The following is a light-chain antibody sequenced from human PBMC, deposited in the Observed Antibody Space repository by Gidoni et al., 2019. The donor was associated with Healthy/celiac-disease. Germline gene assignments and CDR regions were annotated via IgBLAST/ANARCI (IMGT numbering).Light chain of an antibody. J-gene: IGKJ4*01. CDR1: QSVLYSSNNKNY. CDR3: QQYYSTPRT. Sequence: DIVMTQSPDSLAVSLGERATINCKSSQSVLYSSNNKNYLAWYQQKPGQPPKRLIYWASTRESGVPDRFSGSGSGTDFTLTISSLQAEEVAVYYCQQYYSTPRTFGGGTKVEIK. CDR2: WAS. V-gene: IGKV4-1*01.